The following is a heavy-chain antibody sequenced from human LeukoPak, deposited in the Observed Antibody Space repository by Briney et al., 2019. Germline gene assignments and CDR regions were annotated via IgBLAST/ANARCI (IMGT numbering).Heavy chain of an antibody. D-gene: IGHD2-21*02. CDR2: ISWNSGSI. J-gene: IGHJ4*02. CDR1: GFTFDDYA. V-gene: IGHV3-9*01. Sequence: PGGTLRLSCAASGFTFDDYAMHWVRQAPGKGLEWVSGISWNSGSIGYADSVKGRFTISRDNAKNSLYLQMNSLRAEDTALYYCAQDTGELAYCGGDCYFDYWGQGTLVTVSS. CDR3: AQDTGELAYCGGDCYFDY.